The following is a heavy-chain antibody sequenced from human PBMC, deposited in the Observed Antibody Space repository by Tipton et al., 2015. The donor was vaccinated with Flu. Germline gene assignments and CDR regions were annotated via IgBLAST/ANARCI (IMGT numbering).Heavy chain of an antibody. CDR3: TRDHPPSITVLGEITDYFGMDV. J-gene: IGHJ6*02. Sequence: SLRLSCAASGFTFSDYYMSWIRQAPGKGLEWVSHISSSDSTINYADSVKGRFTISRDNAKNSLYLEMNSLRVEDTAEYYCTRDHPPSITVLGEITDYFGMDVWGQGP. D-gene: IGHD3-3*01. CDR2: ISSSDSTI. V-gene: IGHV3-11*01. CDR1: GFTFSDYY.